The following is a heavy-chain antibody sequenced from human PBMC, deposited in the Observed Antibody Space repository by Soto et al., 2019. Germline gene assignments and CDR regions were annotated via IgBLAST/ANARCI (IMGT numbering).Heavy chain of an antibody. J-gene: IGHJ3*02. CDR1: GYTLTSYG. CDR2: ISAYNGNT. CDR3: ARDTKSYYDILTGPDAFDI. Sequence: ASVKVSCKASGYTLTSYGISWVRPAPGQGLEWMGWISAYNGNTNYAQKLQGRVTMTTDTSTSTAYMELRSLRSDDTAVYYCARDTKSYYDILTGPDAFDIWGQGTMVTVSS. V-gene: IGHV1-18*01. D-gene: IGHD3-9*01.